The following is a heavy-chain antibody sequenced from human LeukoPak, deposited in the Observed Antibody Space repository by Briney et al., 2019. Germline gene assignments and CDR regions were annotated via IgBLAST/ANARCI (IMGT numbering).Heavy chain of an antibody. V-gene: IGHV4-34*01. Sequence: PSETLSLTCAVYGGSFSGYYWSWIRQPPGKGLEWIGEINHSGSTNYNPSLKSRVTISVDTSKNQFSLKLSSVTAADTAVYYCARAYEDYGVGNWFDPWGQGTLVTVSS. D-gene: IGHD4-17*01. J-gene: IGHJ5*02. CDR2: INHSGST. CDR1: GGSFSGYY. CDR3: ARAYEDYGVGNWFDP.